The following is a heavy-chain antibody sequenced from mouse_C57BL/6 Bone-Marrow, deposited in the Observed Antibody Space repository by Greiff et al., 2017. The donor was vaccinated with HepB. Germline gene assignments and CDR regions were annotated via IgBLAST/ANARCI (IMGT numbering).Heavy chain of an antibody. CDR2: IDPENGDT. V-gene: IGHV14-4*01. D-gene: IGHD3-2*02. Sequence: EVKLMESGAELVRPGASVKLSCTASGFNIKDDYMHWVKQRPEQGLEWIGWIDPENGDTEYASKFQGKATITADTSSNTAYLQLSSLTSEDTAVYYCLDSSGYVGYWGQGTTLTVSS. J-gene: IGHJ2*01. CDR1: GFNIKDDY. CDR3: LDSSGYVGY.